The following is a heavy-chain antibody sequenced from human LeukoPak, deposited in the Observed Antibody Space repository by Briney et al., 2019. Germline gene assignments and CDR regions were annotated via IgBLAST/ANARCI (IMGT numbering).Heavy chain of an antibody. CDR1: GVTFSSYG. V-gene: IGHV3-23*01. CDR2: ISGSGGTT. CDR3: AKGRYYYYYMDV. J-gene: IGHJ6*03. Sequence: QTGGSLRLSSAASGVTFSSYGMRWVRQTPRKGLEWVSAISGSGGTTYYTDSVKGRFAISRDNSKNTLYLQMNSLRAEDTAIYYCAKGRYYYYYMDVWGKGTTVTISS.